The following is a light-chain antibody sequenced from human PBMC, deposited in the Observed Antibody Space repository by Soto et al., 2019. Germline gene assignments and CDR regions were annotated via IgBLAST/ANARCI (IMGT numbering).Light chain of an antibody. V-gene: IGKV3-20*01. CDR1: QSFSNNY. Sequence: EIVLTQSPGTLSLSPGERATLSCRASQSFSNNYLAWYQQKPGQAPRILIYGASNRATGIPDRFSGSGSGTDFTLTISRLEPEDFAVYYCQQYGSSPTFGQGTRLEIK. J-gene: IGKJ5*01. CDR3: QQYGSSPT. CDR2: GAS.